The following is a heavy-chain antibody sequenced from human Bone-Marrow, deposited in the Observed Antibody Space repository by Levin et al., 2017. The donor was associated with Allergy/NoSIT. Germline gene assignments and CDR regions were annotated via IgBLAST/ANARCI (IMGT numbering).Heavy chain of an antibody. CDR2: IRSNSYGATT. CDR1: EFTFRDYS. CDR3: ARVAGIWNYYYDYNSYYVDV. D-gene: IGHD3-16*01. V-gene: IGHV3-49*04. J-gene: IGHJ6*03. Sequence: QTLSLTCVGSEFTFRDYSMSWVRQAPGKGLEWVGFIRSNSYGATTQYAASLKGRFTISRADSNSVVYLQMDNLKTEDTVVYYCARVAGIWNYYYDYNSYYVDVGGKGTMVTVSS.